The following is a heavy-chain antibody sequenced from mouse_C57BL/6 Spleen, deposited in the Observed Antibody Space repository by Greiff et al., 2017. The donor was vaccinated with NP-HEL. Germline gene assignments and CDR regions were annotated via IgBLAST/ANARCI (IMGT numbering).Heavy chain of an antibody. CDR2: FYPGSGSI. CDR1: GYTFTEYT. D-gene: IGHD4-1*02. V-gene: IGHV1-62-2*01. CDR3: ARDEIPTGAWFAY. J-gene: IGHJ3*01. Sequence: VKLMESGAELVKPGASVKLSCKASGYTFTEYTIHWVKQRSGQGLEWIGWFYPGSGSIKYNEKFKDKATLTADKSSSTVYMELSRVTSEDSAVYFCARDEIPTGAWFAYWGQGTLVTVSA.